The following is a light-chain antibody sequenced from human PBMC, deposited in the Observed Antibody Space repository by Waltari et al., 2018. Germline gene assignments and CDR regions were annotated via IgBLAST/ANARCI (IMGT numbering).Light chain of an antibody. Sequence: QSVLTQPPSASGPPGQRVTISCAGSSSNIGSNTVNWYQQLPGTAPKLLMYNNNQRPSGVPDRFSGSKSGTSASLAISGLQSEDEADYYCAAWDDSLNGLYVFGTGTKVTVL. J-gene: IGLJ1*01. CDR3: AAWDDSLNGLYV. V-gene: IGLV1-44*01. CDR1: SSNIGSNT. CDR2: NNN.